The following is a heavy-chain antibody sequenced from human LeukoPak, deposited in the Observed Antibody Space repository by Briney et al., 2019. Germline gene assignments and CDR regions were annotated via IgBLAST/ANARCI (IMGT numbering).Heavy chain of an antibody. CDR3: ARYSPRDYYDGY. Sequence: TTGGSLRLSCAASGFTFSDYYMSWIRQAPGKGLEWVSYISSSGSTIYYADSVKGRFTISRDNAKNSLYLQMNSLRAEDTAVYYCARYSPRDYYDGYWGQGTLVTVSS. CDR1: GFTFSDYY. J-gene: IGHJ4*02. V-gene: IGHV3-11*01. D-gene: IGHD3-22*01. CDR2: ISSSGSTI.